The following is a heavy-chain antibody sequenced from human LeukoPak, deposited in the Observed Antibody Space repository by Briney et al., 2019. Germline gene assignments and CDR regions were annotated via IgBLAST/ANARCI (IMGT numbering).Heavy chain of an antibody. V-gene: IGHV4-61*02. CDR3: ARRPRYSSGLNWFDP. CDR1: GGSISSGSYY. J-gene: IGHJ5*02. CDR2: IYTSGST. Sequence: SQTLSLTCTVSGGSISSGSYYWSWIRQPAGKGLEWIGRIYTSGSTNYNPSLKSRVTISVDTSKNQFSLKLSSVTAADTAVYYCARRPRYSSGLNWFDPWGQGTLVTVSS. D-gene: IGHD6-19*01.